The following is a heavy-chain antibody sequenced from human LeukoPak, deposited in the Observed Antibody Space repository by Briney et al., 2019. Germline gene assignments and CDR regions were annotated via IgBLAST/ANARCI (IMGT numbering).Heavy chain of an antibody. CDR1: GFTFSSYW. CDR3: ARDRMVRGVIILNYYGMDV. V-gene: IGHV3-7*01. CDR2: IKQDGSEK. D-gene: IGHD3-10*01. J-gene: IGHJ6*02. Sequence: AGGSLRLSCAASGFTFSSYWMSWVRQAPGKGLEWVANIKQDGSEKYYVDSVKGRFTISRDNAKNSLYLQMNSLRAEGTAVYYCARDRMVRGVIILNYYGMDVWGQGTTVTVSS.